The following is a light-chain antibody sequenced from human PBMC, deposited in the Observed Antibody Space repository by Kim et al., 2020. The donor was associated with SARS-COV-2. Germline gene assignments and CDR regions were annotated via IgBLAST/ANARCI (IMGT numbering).Light chain of an antibody. CDR2: AAS. CDR3: LQDYNCPWA. J-gene: IGKJ1*01. Sequence: ASVKDTISITCRASQDLRKELGWSVQRPGRAPNLHIYAASTFQSGLPSRFSGRGSGTNFTLTISSLQPGDTATYFCLQDYNCPWAFGQGTKVDIK. CDR1: QDLRKE. V-gene: IGKV1-6*01.